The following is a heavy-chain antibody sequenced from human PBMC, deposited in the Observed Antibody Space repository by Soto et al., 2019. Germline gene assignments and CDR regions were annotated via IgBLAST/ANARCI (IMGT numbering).Heavy chain of an antibody. CDR2: ISAYNGNT. CDR1: GYTFTSYG. J-gene: IGHJ4*02. V-gene: IGHV1-18*01. CDR3: ASDGYSSSWYGWSLGY. D-gene: IGHD6-13*01. Sequence: CKASGYTFTSYGISWVRQAPGQGLEWMGWISAYNGNTNYAQKLQGRVTMTTDTSASTAYMELSSLRSEDTAVYYCASDGYSSSWYGWSLGYWGQGTLVTVSS.